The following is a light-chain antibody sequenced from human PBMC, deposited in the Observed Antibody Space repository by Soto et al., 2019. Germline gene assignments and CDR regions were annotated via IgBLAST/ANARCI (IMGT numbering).Light chain of an antibody. J-gene: IGLJ3*02. V-gene: IGLV1-44*01. CDR2: RSS. Sequence: QSVLTQPPSASGTPGQRVTISCSGSSSNIGSNTVDWYQHLPGTAPRLLIYRSSQRPSGVPDRFSGSESGTSASLAISGLQSDDEAYYYCAAWDDSLNGLVFGGGTQLTVL. CDR3: AAWDDSLNGLV. CDR1: SSNIGSNT.